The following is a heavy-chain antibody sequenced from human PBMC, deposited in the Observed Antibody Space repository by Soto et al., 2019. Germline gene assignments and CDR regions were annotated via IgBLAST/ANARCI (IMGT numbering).Heavy chain of an antibody. V-gene: IGHV3-7*05. Sequence: EVQLVESGGGLVQPGGSLRLSCAASGFTFGGSWMTWVRQAPGKGLEWVANIKQDGSEKYYGDSVRGRFTISRDNAENTLYLQMNSLRAEDTALYYCARDRLSSAWHDAFDIWGQGTMVTVSS. CDR2: IKQDGSEK. J-gene: IGHJ3*02. CDR3: ARDRLSSAWHDAFDI. CDR1: GFTFGGSW. D-gene: IGHD6-19*01.